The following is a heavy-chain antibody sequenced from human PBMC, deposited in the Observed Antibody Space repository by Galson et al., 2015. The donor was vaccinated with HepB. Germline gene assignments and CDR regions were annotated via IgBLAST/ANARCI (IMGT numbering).Heavy chain of an antibody. CDR2: MSHSGGT. Sequence: SETLSLTCTVSGDPITRYYWTWIRQPPGKGLEWIGDMSHSGGTNYSPSLKSRVTISGDTSKNQFSLKLSSVTAADTAVYYCARGVTMVRGGSRRFDPWGQGILVTVSS. J-gene: IGHJ5*02. D-gene: IGHD3-10*01. CDR1: GDPITRYY. CDR3: ARGVTMVRGGSRRFDP. V-gene: IGHV4-59*01.